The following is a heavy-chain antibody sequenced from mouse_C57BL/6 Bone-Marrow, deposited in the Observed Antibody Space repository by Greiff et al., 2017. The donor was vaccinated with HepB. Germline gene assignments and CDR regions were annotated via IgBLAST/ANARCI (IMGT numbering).Heavy chain of an antibody. J-gene: IGHJ3*01. CDR2: IYPGDGDT. D-gene: IGHD2-4*01. CDR1: GYAFSSSW. V-gene: IGHV1-82*01. CDR3: ARDYDGAWFAY. Sequence: QVQLQQSGPELVKPGASVKISCKASGYAFSSSWMNWVKQRPGKGLEWIGRIYPGDGDTHHNGMFQGKATLTADESSSIDYMQLSSLTSEDSAVYFCARDYDGAWFAYWGQGTLVTVSA.